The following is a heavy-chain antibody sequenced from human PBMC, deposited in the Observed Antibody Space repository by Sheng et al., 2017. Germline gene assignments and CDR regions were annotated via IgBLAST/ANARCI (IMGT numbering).Heavy chain of an antibody. V-gene: IGHV4-34*01. CDR2: INHSGST. CDR1: GGSFSDYY. J-gene: IGHJ3*02. Sequence: QVQLQQWGAGLLKPSETLSLTCAVYGGSFSDYYWSWIRQPPGKGLEWIGEINHSGSTDYNPSIKSRVTISVDTSKNQFSLRLSSVTAADTAVYYCASPIRRREGAFDIWGQGTMVTVSS. CDR3: ASPIRRREGAFDI.